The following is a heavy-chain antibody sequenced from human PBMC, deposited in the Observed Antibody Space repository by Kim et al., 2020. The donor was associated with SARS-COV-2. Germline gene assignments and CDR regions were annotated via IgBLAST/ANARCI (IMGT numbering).Heavy chain of an antibody. CDR2: IGISGDT. D-gene: IGHD2-15*01. J-gene: IGHJ3*02. V-gene: IGHV3-13*01. CDR1: GFSFSSYD. CDR3: ARAPPGVNGSGHSFDI. Sequence: GGSLRLSCAASGFSFSSYDMHWVRQATGRGLEWLAAIGISGDTYYPGSVKGRFTISRENPKKSFYLQMNSLRAGDTAVYYCARAPPGVNGSGHSFDIWGQGTTVTVSS.